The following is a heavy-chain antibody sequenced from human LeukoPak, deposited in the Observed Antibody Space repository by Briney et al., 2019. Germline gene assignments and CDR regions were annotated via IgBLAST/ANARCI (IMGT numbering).Heavy chain of an antibody. CDR3: ARVLRLAYGSSGYQYSFDY. CDR1: GFTFSRNY. Sequence: GGSLRLSCAASGFTFSRNYISGVRQAPGKGGEGGSVIYSGGSTYYADSLKRRFPISRDNSQNPLYLQLNSLRGEDTAVYYCARVLRLAYGSSGYQYSFDYWGQGTLVSVSS. J-gene: IGHJ4*02. CDR2: IYSGGST. D-gene: IGHD3-22*01. V-gene: IGHV3-66*01.